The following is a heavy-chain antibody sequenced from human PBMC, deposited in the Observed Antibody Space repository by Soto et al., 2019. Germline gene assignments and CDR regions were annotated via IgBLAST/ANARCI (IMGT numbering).Heavy chain of an antibody. CDR1: GYDFNRSW. J-gene: IGHJ3*01. CDR3: ARDGRYSSYCCAVEL. Sequence: EVQLVQSGAEVKKPGESVKISCKGLGYDFNRSWIGWVRQVPGKGLEWLGIIFPGDSTTRYSPSFQGQVTISVDKSTTTAYLQWSSLKASDTAMYYCARDGRYSSYCCAVELWGQGTLVTVSS. V-gene: IGHV5-51*01. CDR2: IFPGDSTT. D-gene: IGHD6-6*01.